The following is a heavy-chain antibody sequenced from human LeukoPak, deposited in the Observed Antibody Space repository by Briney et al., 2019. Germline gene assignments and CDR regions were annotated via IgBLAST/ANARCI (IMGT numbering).Heavy chain of an antibody. J-gene: IGHJ4*02. CDR2: ISGST. Sequence: GGSLRLSCAASGFTFSSDAMSWVLQAPRKWLHWVSGISGSTYYADSVRGRFTISRDNSKNTLYLQMNSLRAEDTAVYYCATRTYSSGWYTFDYWGQGTLVTVSS. D-gene: IGHD6-19*01. CDR1: GFTFSSDA. CDR3: ATRTYSSGWYTFDY. V-gene: IGHV3-23*01.